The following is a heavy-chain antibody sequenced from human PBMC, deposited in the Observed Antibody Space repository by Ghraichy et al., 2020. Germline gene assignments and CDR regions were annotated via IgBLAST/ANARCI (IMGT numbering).Heavy chain of an antibody. CDR3: ATTADYLYFDY. V-gene: IGHV3-21*01. CDR1: GFTFSSYS. CDR2: ISSRSDYI. D-gene: IGHD4-11*01. Sequence: GESLNISCAASGFTFSSYSMNWVRQAPGKGLELVSSISSRSDYIYYADSLKGRFTVSRDNADNSLFLQMNSLRAEDTAVYYCATTADYLYFDYWSQGTLVTVSS. J-gene: IGHJ4*02.